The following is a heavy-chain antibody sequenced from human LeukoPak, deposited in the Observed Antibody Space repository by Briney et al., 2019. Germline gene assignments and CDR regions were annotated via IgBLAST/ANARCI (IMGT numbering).Heavy chain of an antibody. D-gene: IGHD6-19*01. CDR3: AKLQGIAVAGSGY. J-gene: IGHJ4*02. Sequence: PGGSLRLSCAASGFTFSSYSMNWVRQAPGKGLEWVSAISGSGGSTYYADSVKGRFTISRDNSKNTLYLQMNSLRAEDTAVYYCAKLQGIAVAGSGYWGQGTLVTVSS. CDR2: ISGSGGST. V-gene: IGHV3-23*01. CDR1: GFTFSSYS.